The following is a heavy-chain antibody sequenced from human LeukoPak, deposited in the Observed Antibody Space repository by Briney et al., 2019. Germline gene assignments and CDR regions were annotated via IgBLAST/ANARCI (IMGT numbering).Heavy chain of an antibody. J-gene: IGHJ4*02. Sequence: TGGSLRLSCAASGFTFDDYGMSWVRQAPGKGLEWVSSISSSSSSIYYADSVKGRFTISRDNAKNSLYLQMNSLRAEDTAVYYCARASGDIVETATMGSYWGQGTLVTVSS. CDR1: GFTFDDYG. CDR2: ISSSSSSI. CDR3: ARASGDIVETATMGSY. V-gene: IGHV3-21*01. D-gene: IGHD5-18*01.